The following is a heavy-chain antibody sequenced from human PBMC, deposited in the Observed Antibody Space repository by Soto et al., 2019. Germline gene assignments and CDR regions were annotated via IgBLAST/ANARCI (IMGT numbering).Heavy chain of an antibody. CDR2: IYPGDSDT. V-gene: IGHV5-51*01. D-gene: IGHD2-15*01. J-gene: IGHJ6*02. Sequence: PGESLKISCKGSGYSFTSYWIGWVRQMPGKGLEWMGIIYPGDSDTRYSPSFQGQVTISADKSISTAYLQWSSLKASDTAMYYCARHLIYCSGGSCYFPSQYYYGMDVWGQGTTVTVSS. CDR3: ARHLIYCSGGSCYFPSQYYYGMDV. CDR1: GYSFTSYW.